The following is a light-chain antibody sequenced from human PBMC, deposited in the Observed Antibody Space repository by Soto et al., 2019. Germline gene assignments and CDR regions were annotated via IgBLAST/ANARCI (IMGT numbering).Light chain of an antibody. Sequence: QSVLTQPASVSGSPGQSITISCTGTTSDVGSYNLVSWYQQHPGKAPKLMIYEVSKRPSGISNRFSGSKSGSTASLTISGLQAEDEADYYCCSHAGSSIVVFGGGTKLTVL. CDR2: EVS. J-gene: IGLJ2*01. V-gene: IGLV2-23*02. CDR3: CSHAGSSIVV. CDR1: TSDVGSYNL.